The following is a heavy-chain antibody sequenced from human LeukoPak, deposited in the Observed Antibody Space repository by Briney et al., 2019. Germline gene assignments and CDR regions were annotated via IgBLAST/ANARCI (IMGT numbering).Heavy chain of an antibody. Sequence: GGSLRLSCAASGFTLNNYDMTWVRQAPGKGLEWVSAISGPGDSTYYGDSVKGRFTIFRDNSKNTLYLQMNSLRAEDTAVYYCAKDRGYLWFGDYYYMDVWGKGTTVTIS. D-gene: IGHD3-10*01. V-gene: IGHV3-23*01. CDR3: AKDRGYLWFGDYYYMDV. J-gene: IGHJ6*03. CDR2: ISGPGDST. CDR1: GFTLNNYD.